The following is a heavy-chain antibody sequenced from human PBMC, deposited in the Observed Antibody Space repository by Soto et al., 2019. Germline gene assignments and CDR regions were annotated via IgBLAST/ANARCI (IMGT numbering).Heavy chain of an antibody. J-gene: IGHJ3*02. Sequence: SETLSLTCTASGGSISSGDYYWSWIRQPPGKGLEWIGYIYYSGSTYYNPSLKSRVTISVDTSKNQFSLKLSSVTAADTAVYYCARDLEMATPVGTANAFDIWGQGTMVTVSS. V-gene: IGHV4-30-4*01. CDR3: ARDLEMATPVGTANAFDI. CDR2: IYYSGST. D-gene: IGHD5-12*01. CDR1: GGSISSGDYY.